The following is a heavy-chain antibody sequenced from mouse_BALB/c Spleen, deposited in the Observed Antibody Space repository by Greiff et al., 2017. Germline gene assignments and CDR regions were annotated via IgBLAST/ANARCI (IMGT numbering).Heavy chain of an antibody. V-gene: IGHV5-4*02. CDR3: ARGVRRRTKVWYAMDY. D-gene: IGHD2-14*01. CDR1: GFTFSDYY. Sequence: EVQLVESGGGLVKPGGSLKLSCAASGFTFSDYYMYWVRQTPEKRLEWVATISDGGSYTYYPDSVKGRFTISRDNAKNNLYLQMSSLKSEDTAMYYCARGVRRRTKVWYAMDYWGQGTSVTVSS. J-gene: IGHJ4*01. CDR2: ISDGGSYT.